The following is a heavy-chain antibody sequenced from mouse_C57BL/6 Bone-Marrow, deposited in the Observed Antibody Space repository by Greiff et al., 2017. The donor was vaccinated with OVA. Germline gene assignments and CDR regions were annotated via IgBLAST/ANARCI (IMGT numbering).Heavy chain of an antibody. CDR3: ARLGFLYAMDY. J-gene: IGHJ4*01. CDR2: ISDGGSYT. CDR1: GFTFSSYA. V-gene: IGHV5-4*01. Sequence: EVQLVESGGGLVKPGGSLKLSCAASGFTFSSYAMSWVRQTPEKRLEWVATISDGGSYTYYPDNVKGRFAISRDNAKNTLYLQMSSLKSEDTAMYYCARLGFLYAMDYWGQGTSVTVSS. D-gene: IGHD4-1*01.